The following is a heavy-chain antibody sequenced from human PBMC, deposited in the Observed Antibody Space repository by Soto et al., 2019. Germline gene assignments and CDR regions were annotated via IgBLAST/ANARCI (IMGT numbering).Heavy chain of an antibody. Sequence: ASVKVSCKASGYTFTSYAIHWVRQAPGQRLEWVGWINAGNGNTKYSQKFQGRVTITRDTSASTAYMELSSLRSEDTAVYYCASLPRRGDAFDIWGQGTMVTVSS. V-gene: IGHV1-3*01. J-gene: IGHJ3*02. CDR3: ASLPRRGDAFDI. CDR2: INAGNGNT. CDR1: GYTFTSYA.